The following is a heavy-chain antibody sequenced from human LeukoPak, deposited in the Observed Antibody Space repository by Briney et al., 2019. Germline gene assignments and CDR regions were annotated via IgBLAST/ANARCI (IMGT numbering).Heavy chain of an antibody. CDR2: INPKSGGT. V-gene: IGHV1-2*02. CDR3: ARVVGSRWVFFHYFDY. CDR1: GYSFTDYF. D-gene: IGHD6-19*01. Sequence: ASVKVSCKASGYSFTDYFMHWVRHAPGQGLEWMGWINPKSGGTKYAEKFQGRVTMTRDTSINTAYLELSRLRSDDTAVYYCARVVGSRWVFFHYFDYWGQGTLVTVSS. J-gene: IGHJ4*02.